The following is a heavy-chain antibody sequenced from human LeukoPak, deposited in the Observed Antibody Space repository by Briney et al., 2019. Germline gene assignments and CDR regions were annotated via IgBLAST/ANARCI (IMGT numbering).Heavy chain of an antibody. V-gene: IGHV3-23*01. D-gene: IGHD3-22*01. CDR3: AKAYDSSPAEY. CDR1: RFTFSSSG. CDR2: ITSGGNT. J-gene: IGHJ4*02. Sequence: GGSPRLSCAGSRFTFSSSGMSWVRQAPGQGLEWVSGITSGGNTYYADSVKGRFTVSRDNSKNTLFLQMNSLRAEDTALYYCAKAYDSSPAEYWGQGTLVTVSS.